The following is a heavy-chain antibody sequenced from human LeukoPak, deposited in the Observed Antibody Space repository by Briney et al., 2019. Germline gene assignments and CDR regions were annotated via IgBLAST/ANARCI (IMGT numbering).Heavy chain of an antibody. V-gene: IGHV1-24*01. D-gene: IGHD1-26*01. CDR1: GYTFTSYA. Sequence: ASVKVSCKASGYTFTSYAMHWVRQAPGQRLEWMGGFDPEDGETIYAQKFQGRVTMTEDTSTDTAYMELSSLRSEDTAVYYCATAGIVGATFVYAFDIWGQGTMVTVSS. CDR2: FDPEDGET. J-gene: IGHJ3*02. CDR3: ATAGIVGATFVYAFDI.